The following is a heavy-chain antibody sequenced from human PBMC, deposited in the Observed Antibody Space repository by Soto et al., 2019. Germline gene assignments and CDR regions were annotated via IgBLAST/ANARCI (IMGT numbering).Heavy chain of an antibody. V-gene: IGHV4-59*08. CDR1: GGSISRYY. CDR2: MYNTGRT. D-gene: IGHD6-13*01. J-gene: IGHJ4*02. CDR3: ARHGEHSSSWYFDF. Sequence: PSETLSLTCSVSGGSISRYYWSWIRQPPGKGLEWIGYMYNTGRTVYNPSFKSRVTISVDTSKNQFSLKLSSVTAADTAVYYCARHGEHSSSWYFDFWGQGTLVTVSS.